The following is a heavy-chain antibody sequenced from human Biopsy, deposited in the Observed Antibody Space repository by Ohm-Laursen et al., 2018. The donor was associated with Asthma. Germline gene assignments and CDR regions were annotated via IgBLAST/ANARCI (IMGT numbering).Heavy chain of an antibody. J-gene: IGHJ3*01. CDR1: GYTFIHFA. D-gene: IGHD3-9*01. V-gene: IGHV1-3*01. Sequence: ALVTASCNASGYTFIHFAIHWVRQAPGHRLEWMVWNNAGEVNTKYSQKFQGRVTINRDTPASTVYMDMRSLRTEDTAMYYCARTYYDFLTGQVNDAFALWGQGTMVTVSS. CDR2: NNAGEVNT. CDR3: ARTYYDFLTGQVNDAFAL.